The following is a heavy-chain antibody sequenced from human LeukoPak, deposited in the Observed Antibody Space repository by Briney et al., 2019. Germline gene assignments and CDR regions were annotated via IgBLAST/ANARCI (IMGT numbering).Heavy chain of an antibody. V-gene: IGHV4-59*12. Sequence: SETLSLTCTVSGGSISSYYWSWIRQPPGKGLEWIGYIYYSGSTNFNPSLKSRVTISVDTSKNQFSLKLSSVTAADTAVYYCASTLKGYWGQGTLVTVSS. CDR2: IYYSGST. J-gene: IGHJ4*02. CDR3: ASTLKGY. CDR1: GGSISSYY.